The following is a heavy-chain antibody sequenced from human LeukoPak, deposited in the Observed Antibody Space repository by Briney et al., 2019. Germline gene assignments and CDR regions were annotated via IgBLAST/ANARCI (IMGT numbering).Heavy chain of an antibody. D-gene: IGHD6-13*01. CDR1: GGFIIRSSYY. J-gene: IGHJ3*02. CDR3: VRHRGGSSYSDLDAFEI. Sequence: SETLSLTCSVSGGFIIRSSYYWGWIRQTPGKGLEWIASIDYTGSTYYNPSLGSRVTISVDTSKNQFSLKLSSVTAADMGVHYCVRHRGGSSYSDLDAFEIWGQGTMVTVSS. V-gene: IGHV4-39*01. CDR2: IDYTGST.